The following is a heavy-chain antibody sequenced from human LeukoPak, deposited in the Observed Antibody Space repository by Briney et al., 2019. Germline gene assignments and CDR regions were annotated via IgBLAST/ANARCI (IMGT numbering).Heavy chain of an antibody. J-gene: IGHJ3*02. Sequence: SVKVSCKASGGTFKKYTFNWVRQAPGQGLEWMGGIIPISEATNYAQKFQGRVTITADESASTAYMNLSSLTSEDTAVYFCARSKTIIRAFLDAFDNWGQGTMVTVSS. D-gene: IGHD3-10*01. CDR3: ARSKTIIRAFLDAFDN. V-gene: IGHV1-69*13. CDR1: GGTFKKYT. CDR2: IIPISEAT.